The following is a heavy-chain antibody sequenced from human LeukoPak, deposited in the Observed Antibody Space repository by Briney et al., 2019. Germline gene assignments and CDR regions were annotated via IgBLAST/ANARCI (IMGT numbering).Heavy chain of an antibody. CDR1: GFTVSSNY. V-gene: IGHV3-66*01. Sequence: GGSLRLSCAASGFTVSSNYMSWVRQAPGKGLEGVSVIYSGGSTYYSDSVKGRFTISRDNSKNTLYLQMNSPRAEDTAVYYCARDIRGYCSGGSCQDYWGQGTLVTVSS. J-gene: IGHJ4*02. D-gene: IGHD2-15*01. CDR3: ARDIRGYCSGGSCQDY. CDR2: IYSGGST.